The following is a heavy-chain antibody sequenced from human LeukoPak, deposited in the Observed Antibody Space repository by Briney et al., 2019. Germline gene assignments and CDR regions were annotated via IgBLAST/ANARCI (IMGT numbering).Heavy chain of an antibody. J-gene: IGHJ5*02. CDR2: IYYSGST. V-gene: IGHV4-39*07. CDR3: ASGGAYYDVILHTLSGGWFDP. Sequence: PSETLSLTCTVSGGSISSSSCYWGWIRQPPGKGLEWIGSIYYSGSTYYNPSLKSRVTISVDTSKNQFSLKLSSVTAADTAVYYCASGGAYYDVILHTLSGGWFDPWGQGTLVTVSS. D-gene: IGHD3-22*01. CDR1: GGSISSSSCY.